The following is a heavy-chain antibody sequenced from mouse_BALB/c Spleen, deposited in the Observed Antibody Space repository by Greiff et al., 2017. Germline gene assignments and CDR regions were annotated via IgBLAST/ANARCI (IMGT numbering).Heavy chain of an antibody. D-gene: IGHD4-1*01. Sequence: VQLVESGPGLVAPSQSLSITCTVSGFSLTSYDISWIRQPPGKGLEWLGVIWTGGGTNYNSAFMSRLSISKDNSKSQVFLKMNSLQTDDTAIYYCVRDLGREDYFDYWGQGTTLTVSS. CDR3: VRDLGREDYFDY. V-gene: IGHV2-9-2*01. CDR1: GFSLTSYD. CDR2: IWTGGGT. J-gene: IGHJ2*01.